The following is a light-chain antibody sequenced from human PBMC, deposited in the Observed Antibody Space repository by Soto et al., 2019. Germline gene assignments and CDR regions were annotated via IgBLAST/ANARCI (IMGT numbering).Light chain of an antibody. V-gene: IGKV3-15*01. CDR2: GAS. Sequence: EIAMTQSPATLSVAPGETATLSCRASQSVSSNLAWYQQKPGQAPRLLIYGASTRATGIPARFSVSGSGTAFTLTLSSLQSEDFAVYYCQQYNIWPLFTFGGGIKGEIK. CDR1: QSVSSN. CDR3: QQYNIWPLFT. J-gene: IGKJ4*01.